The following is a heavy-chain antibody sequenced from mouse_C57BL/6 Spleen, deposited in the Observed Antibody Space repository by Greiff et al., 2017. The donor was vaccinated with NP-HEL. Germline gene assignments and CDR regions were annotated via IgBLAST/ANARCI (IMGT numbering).Heavy chain of an antibody. D-gene: IGHD1-1*01. CDR2: ISDGGSYT. V-gene: IGHV5-4*01. J-gene: IGHJ2*01. CDR3: ARDILLRLYFDY. CDR1: GFTFSSYA. Sequence: EVKVVESGGGLVKPGGSLKLSCAASGFTFSSYAMSWVRQTPEKRLEWVATISDGGSYTYYPDNVKGRFTISRDNAKNNLYLQMSHLKSEDTAMYYCARDILLRLYFDYWGQGTTLTVSS.